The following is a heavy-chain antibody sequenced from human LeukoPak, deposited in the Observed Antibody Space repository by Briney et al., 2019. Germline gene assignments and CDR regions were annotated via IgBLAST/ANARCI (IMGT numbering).Heavy chain of an antibody. D-gene: IGHD4-17*01. CDR3: ATRYGDYGDAFDI. CDR1: GFTFSSYW. J-gene: IGHJ3*02. CDR2: INSDGSST. Sequence: GGSLRLSCAASGFTFSSYWMHWVRQAPGKGLVWVTRINSDGSSTSYADSVKGRFTISRDNAKNTLYLQMNSLRAEDTAVYYCATRYGDYGDAFDIWGQGTMVTVSS. V-gene: IGHV3-74*01.